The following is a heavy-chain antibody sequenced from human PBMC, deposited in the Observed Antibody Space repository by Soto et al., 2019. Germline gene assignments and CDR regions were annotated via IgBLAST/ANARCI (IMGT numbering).Heavy chain of an antibody. CDR1: GGTFSSYA. V-gene: IGHV1-69*13. J-gene: IGHJ5*02. D-gene: IGHD3-10*01. CDR3: ARGDYYGLGSYYMLGWFDP. CDR2: IIPIFGTA. Sequence: SVKVSCKASGGTFSSYAISWVRQAPGQGLEWMGGIIPIFGTANYAQKFQGRVTITADESTSTAYMELSSLRSEDTAVYYCARGDYYGLGSYYMLGWFDPWGQGTLVTVSS.